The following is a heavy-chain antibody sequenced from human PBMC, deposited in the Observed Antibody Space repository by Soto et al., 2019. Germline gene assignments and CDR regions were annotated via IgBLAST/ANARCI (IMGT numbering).Heavy chain of an antibody. CDR1: GFTFSSYA. Sequence: GGSLRLSCAASGFTFSSYAMSWVRQAPGKGLEWVSAISGSGGSTYYADSVKGRFTISRDNSKNTLYLQMNRLRAEDTAVSYCAKYPRQMYYYDSSGYTAYWGQGTLVTVCS. J-gene: IGHJ4*02. CDR2: ISGSGGST. V-gene: IGHV3-23*01. CDR3: AKYPRQMYYYDSSGYTAY. D-gene: IGHD3-22*01.